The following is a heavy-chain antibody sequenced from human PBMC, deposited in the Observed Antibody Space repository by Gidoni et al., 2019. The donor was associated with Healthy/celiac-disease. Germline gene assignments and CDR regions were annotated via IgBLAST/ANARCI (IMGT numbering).Heavy chain of an antibody. D-gene: IGHD3-3*01. CDR2: ISWNSGSI. Sequence: EVQLVESVRGLVQRGRSLRLSCADCGFTFDDYAMHWVRQAPGKGLEWVAGISWNSGSIGYADSVKGRFTISRDNAKNSLYRQMNSLRAEDTALYYCAKDIRFWSGYPDYWGQGTLVTVSA. J-gene: IGHJ4*02. CDR3: AKDIRFWSGYPDY. CDR1: GFTFDDYA. V-gene: IGHV3-9*01.